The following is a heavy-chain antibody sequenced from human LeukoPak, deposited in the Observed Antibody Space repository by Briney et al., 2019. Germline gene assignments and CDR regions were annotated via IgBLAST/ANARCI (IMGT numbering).Heavy chain of an antibody. D-gene: IGHD4-23*01. J-gene: IGHJ4*02. V-gene: IGHV3-21*01. CDR2: IGSHSSYI. CDR1: GFTFSSYS. Sequence: GGSLRLSCAAFGFTFSSYSMNWVRQAPGKGLEWVSSIGSHSSYIYYADSVKGRFTISRDNAKNSLYLQMNSLRAEDTAVYYCAPAIYGGNSVAYWGQGTLVTVSS. CDR3: APAIYGGNSVAY.